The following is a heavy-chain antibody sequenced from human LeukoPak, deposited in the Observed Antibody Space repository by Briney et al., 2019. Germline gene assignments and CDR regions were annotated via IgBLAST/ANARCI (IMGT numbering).Heavy chain of an antibody. J-gene: IGHJ3*02. CDR2: ISWNSGSI. V-gene: IGHV3-9*03. CDR3: AKVRDGAFDI. Sequence: GRSLRLSCAASGFTFDDYAMHWVRQAPGKGLEWVSGISWNSGSIGYADSVKGRFTISRDNAKNSLYLQMNSLRAEDMALYYCAKVRDGAFDIWGQGTMVTVSS. CDR1: GFTFDDYA.